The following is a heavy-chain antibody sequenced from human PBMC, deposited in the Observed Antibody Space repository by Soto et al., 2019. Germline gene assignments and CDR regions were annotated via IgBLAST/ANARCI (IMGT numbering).Heavy chain of an antibody. J-gene: IGHJ6*02. D-gene: IGHD2-15*01. CDR1: GGSISSSNW. Sequence: QVQLPESGPGLVKPSGTLSLTCAVSGGSISSSNWWSWVRQPPGKGLEWIGEIYHSGSTNYNPSLKSRVTISVDECMNQFSLKLSSVTAADTAVYYCARDCRTQKGNYYYYGMDVWGQGTTVTVSS. CDR3: ARDCRTQKGNYYYYGMDV. CDR2: IYHSGST. V-gene: IGHV4-4*02.